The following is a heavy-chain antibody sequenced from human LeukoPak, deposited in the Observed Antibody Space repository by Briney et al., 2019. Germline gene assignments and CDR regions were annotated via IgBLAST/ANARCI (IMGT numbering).Heavy chain of an antibody. Sequence: SETLSLTCAVSGSSINTDYFWGSIRQPPGQGLEWIGSTHHSARTYYSPSLKSRVTISLDTSKNQFSLNLSSVTAADTAVYYCARDNFYSIFGYWGQGTLVTVSS. V-gene: IGHV4-38-2*02. J-gene: IGHJ4*02. D-gene: IGHD2-21*02. CDR2: THHSART. CDR3: ARDNFYSIFGY. CDR1: GSSINTDYF.